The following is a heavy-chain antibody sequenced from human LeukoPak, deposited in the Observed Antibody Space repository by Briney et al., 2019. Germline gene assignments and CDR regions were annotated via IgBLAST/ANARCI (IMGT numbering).Heavy chain of an antibody. J-gene: IGHJ4*02. CDR2: IIPIFGTA. Sequence: ASVKVSCKASGGTFSSYTISRVRHTPGQGLKWMGMIIPIFGTANSTQKLHGRITITTDKSTSTAYMELRSLRTEDTAVYYCAIEVGVVTLDYCGQGNLVTVYS. V-gene: IGHV1-69*08. D-gene: IGHD4-23*01. CDR1: GGTFSSYT. CDR3: AIEVGVVTLDY.